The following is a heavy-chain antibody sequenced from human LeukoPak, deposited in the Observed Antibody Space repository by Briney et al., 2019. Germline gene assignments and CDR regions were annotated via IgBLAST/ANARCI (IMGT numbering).Heavy chain of an antibody. D-gene: IGHD3-22*01. J-gene: IGHJ3*02. CDR1: GYTFTSYD. V-gene: IGHV1-8*01. CDR2: MNPNSGNT. CDR3: ASAQYDSSGHVVAFDI. Sequence: ASVKVSCKASGYTFTSYDINWVRQATGQGLEWMGWMNPNSGNTGYAQKFQGRVTMTRNTSISTAYMELSSLRSEDTAAYYCASAQYDSSGHVVAFDIWGQGTMVTVSS.